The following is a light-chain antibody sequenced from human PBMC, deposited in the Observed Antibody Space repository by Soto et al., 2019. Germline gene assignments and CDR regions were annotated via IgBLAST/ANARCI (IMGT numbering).Light chain of an antibody. CDR3: QQYISFPHT. J-gene: IGKJ2*01. CDR1: QNIISW. V-gene: IGKV1-5*03. CDR2: KAS. Sequence: DIQMTQSPSTLSASVGDRVTITCRASQNIISWLAWYQQKPGKAPKLLTYKASSLESGVPSRFSGSGSGTEFTLPINSLQPDDFATYSCQQYISFPHTFGQGTKLEIK.